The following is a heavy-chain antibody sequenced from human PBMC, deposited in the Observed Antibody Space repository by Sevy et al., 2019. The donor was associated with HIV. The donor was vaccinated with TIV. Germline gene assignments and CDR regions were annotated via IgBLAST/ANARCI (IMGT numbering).Heavy chain of an antibody. J-gene: IGHJ4*02. V-gene: IGHV4-59*01. CDR1: GGSISSYY. CDR3: ARERQLELDY. CDR2: IDYSGST. D-gene: IGHD6-13*01. Sequence: SETLSLTCTVSGGSISSYYWSWIRQPPGKGLEWIGYIDYSGSTNYNPSLKSRVTISVDTSKNQFSLKLSSVTAADTAVYYCARERQLELDYWGQGTLVTVSS.